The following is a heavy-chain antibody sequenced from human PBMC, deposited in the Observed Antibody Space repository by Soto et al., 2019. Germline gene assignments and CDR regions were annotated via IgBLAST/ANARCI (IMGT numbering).Heavy chain of an antibody. Sequence: PGGSLRLSCAASGFTFRNYAMSWVRQAPGKGLDWVSTISVSGGTTYYAGSVKGRFTISRDNSKNTLYLQMNSLRAEDTALYYCAKGLYYYDSSGYRLFDSWGQGTLVTVSS. CDR2: ISVSGGTT. J-gene: IGHJ4*02. V-gene: IGHV3-23*01. CDR3: AKGLYYYDSSGYRLFDS. D-gene: IGHD3-22*01. CDR1: GFTFRNYA.